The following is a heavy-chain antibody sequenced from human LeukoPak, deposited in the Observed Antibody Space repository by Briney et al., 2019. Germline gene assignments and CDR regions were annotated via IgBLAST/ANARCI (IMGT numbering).Heavy chain of an antibody. D-gene: IGHD5-18*01. CDR3: ARAGTALGLGV. CDR2: MSYDGSNK. CDR1: GFTFSSYA. J-gene: IGHJ6*02. Sequence: GGSLRLSCAASGFTFSSYAMYWVRQAPGKGLEWVALMSYDGSNKYYADSLKGRFTISRDNSKNTLYLQMNSLRAEDTAVYYCARAGTALGLGVWGQGTTVTVSS. V-gene: IGHV3-30*14.